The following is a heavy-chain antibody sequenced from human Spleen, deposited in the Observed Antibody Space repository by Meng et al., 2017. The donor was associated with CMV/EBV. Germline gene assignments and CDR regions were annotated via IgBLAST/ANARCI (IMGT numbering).Heavy chain of an antibody. J-gene: IGHJ4*02. V-gene: IGHV3-30*04. CDR2: IMFDGSNQ. CDR3: ARDADGYKGELDH. D-gene: IGHD5-24*01. CDR1: GFIFTDYA. Sequence: CAVSGFIFTDYAMHWVRQAPGKGLEWVAVIMFDGSNQYYADSVKGRFTISRDISKNTLYLQMNKLRPEDTAVYYCARDADGYKGELDHWGQGTLVTVSS.